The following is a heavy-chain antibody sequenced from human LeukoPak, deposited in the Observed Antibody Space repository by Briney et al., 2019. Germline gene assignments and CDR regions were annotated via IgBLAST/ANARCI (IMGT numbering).Heavy chain of an antibody. CDR3: ARRPLLGPRGWHLDY. CDR1: GGSISRYY. Sequence: SETLSLTCTVSGGSISRYYWSWIRQPPGKGLDWVGFVSYSGITNYNPSLRSRVSISLDTSKNKFSLELTSVTAADTAVYYCARRPLLGPRGWHLDYWGQGTLVT. J-gene: IGHJ4*02. CDR2: VSYSGIT. D-gene: IGHD7-27*01. V-gene: IGHV4-59*08.